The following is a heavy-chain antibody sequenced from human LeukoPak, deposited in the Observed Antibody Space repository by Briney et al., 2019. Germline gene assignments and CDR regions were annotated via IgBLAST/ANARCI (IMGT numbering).Heavy chain of an antibody. CDR1: GGSISSYY. CDR3: ARLGSSGYYFDY. D-gene: IGHD3-22*01. Sequence: SETLSLTCNVSGGSISSYYWSWIRQPPGKGLEWIGYIYSSGSTSYNPSLKSRVAISVDTSKNQFSLKLSSVTAADTDVYYCARLGSSGYYFDYWGQGTLVTVSS. V-gene: IGHV4-4*09. J-gene: IGHJ4*02. CDR2: IYSSGST.